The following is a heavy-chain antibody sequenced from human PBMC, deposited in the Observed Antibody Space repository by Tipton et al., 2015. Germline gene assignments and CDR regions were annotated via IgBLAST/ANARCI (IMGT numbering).Heavy chain of an antibody. D-gene: IGHD1-26*01. Sequence: QVQLVQSGAEVKKPGSSVKVSCKASGGTFTSYAFSWVRQAPGQGLEWMGWINPNSGGTNYAQKFQGRVTMTRDTSISTAYMELSRLRSDDTAVYYCAREYSGSYDAFDIWGQGTMVTVSS. CDR2: INPNSGGT. J-gene: IGHJ3*02. V-gene: IGHV1-2*02. CDR3: AREYSGSYDAFDI. CDR1: GGTFTSYA.